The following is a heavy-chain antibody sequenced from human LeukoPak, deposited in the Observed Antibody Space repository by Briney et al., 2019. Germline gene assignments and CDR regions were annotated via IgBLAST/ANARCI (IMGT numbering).Heavy chain of an antibody. Sequence: SETLFLTCTVSGGSISSGSYYWSWIRQPAGKGLEWIGRIYTSGSTNYNPSLKSRVTISVDTSKNQFSLKLSSVTAADTAVYYCARGSYGNWFDPWGQGTLVTVSS. CDR2: IYTSGST. J-gene: IGHJ5*02. CDR1: GGSISSGSYY. D-gene: IGHD5-18*01. V-gene: IGHV4-61*02. CDR3: ARGSYGNWFDP.